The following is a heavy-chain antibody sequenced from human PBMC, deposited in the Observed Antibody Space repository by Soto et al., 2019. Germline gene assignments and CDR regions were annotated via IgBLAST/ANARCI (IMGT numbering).Heavy chain of an antibody. V-gene: IGHV4-39*01. Sequence: KPSETLSLTCTVSGGSISSSSYYWGWIRQPPXKGLEWIGSIYYSGSTYYNPSLKSRVTISVDTSKNQFSLKLSSVTAADTAVYYCASYYDILTGYPDAFDIWGQGTMVTVSS. CDR3: ASYYDILTGYPDAFDI. CDR2: IYYSGST. J-gene: IGHJ3*02. CDR1: GGSISSSSYY. D-gene: IGHD3-9*01.